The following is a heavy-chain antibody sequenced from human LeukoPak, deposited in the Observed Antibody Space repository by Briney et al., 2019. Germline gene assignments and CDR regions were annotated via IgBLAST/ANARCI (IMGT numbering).Heavy chain of an antibody. V-gene: IGHV3-30*04. CDR1: GFTFSSYA. Sequence: GGSLRLSCAASGFTFSSYAMHWVRQAPGRGLEWVAVISYDGSNKYYADSVKGRFTISRDNSKNTLYLQMNSLRAEDTALYYCARNGRPIVVEWYFDLWGRGTLVTVSS. D-gene: IGHD3-22*01. CDR2: ISYDGSNK. J-gene: IGHJ2*01. CDR3: ARNGRPIVVEWYFDL.